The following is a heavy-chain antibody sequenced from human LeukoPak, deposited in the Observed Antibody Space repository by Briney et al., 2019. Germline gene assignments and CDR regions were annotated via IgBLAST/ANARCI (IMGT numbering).Heavy chain of an antibody. D-gene: IGHD6-13*01. CDR2: IIPIFCTA. Sequence: GASVNVSCKASVGTFSSYAISWVREAPGQGLEWMGGIIPIFCTANYVQKFQGRVTITADESTSTAYMELSSLRSEDTAVYYCATGIAAAGPPYYYGMDVWGQGTTVTVSS. V-gene: IGHV1-69*13. J-gene: IGHJ6*02. CDR1: VGTFSSYA. CDR3: ATGIAAAGPPYYYGMDV.